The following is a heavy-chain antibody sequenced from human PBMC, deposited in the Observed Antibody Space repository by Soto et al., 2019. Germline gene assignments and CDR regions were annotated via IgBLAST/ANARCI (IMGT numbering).Heavy chain of an antibody. Sequence: HPGGSLRLSCAASGFTFSSYGMHWVRQAPGKGLEWVTVISYDGSYKYYADSVKGRFTISRDNSKNTLYLQMNSLRTEDTAVYYCAKGPYYYDSSGDLDYWGQGALVTVSS. CDR3: AKGPYYYDSSGDLDY. CDR1: GFTFSSYG. J-gene: IGHJ4*02. V-gene: IGHV3-30*18. CDR2: ISYDGSYK. D-gene: IGHD3-22*01.